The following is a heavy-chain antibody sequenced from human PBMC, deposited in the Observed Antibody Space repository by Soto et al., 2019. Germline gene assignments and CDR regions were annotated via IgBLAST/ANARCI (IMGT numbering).Heavy chain of an antibody. J-gene: IGHJ4*02. D-gene: IGHD2-15*01. CDR2: ITNSSSGI. Sequence: EVQVVESGGGLAQPGGSLSLSCGASGFSFSSYTMKWVRQAPGKGLEWVSEITNSSSGIFYADAVKGRLTISRDSANKSLYLQMDSLRTEDTAVYYCARGREYCSVGRCYVTGSDYWGQGTLVTVSS. CDR3: ARGREYCSVGRCYVTGSDY. V-gene: IGHV3-48*01. CDR1: GFSFSSYT.